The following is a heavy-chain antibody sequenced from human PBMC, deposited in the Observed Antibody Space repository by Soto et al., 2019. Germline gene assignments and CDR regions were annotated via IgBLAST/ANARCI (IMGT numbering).Heavy chain of an antibody. CDR3: ARHSYGDYYFDY. CDR1: GFNFPTFW. J-gene: IGHJ4*02. Sequence: GESLKISCKHSGFNFPTFWIGWVRQMPGKALEWMGIIYPGDSDTRYSPSFQGQVTISADKSISTAYLQWSSLKASDTAMYYCARHSYGDYYFDYWGQGTLVTVSS. D-gene: IGHD4-17*01. V-gene: IGHV5-51*01. CDR2: IYPGDSDT.